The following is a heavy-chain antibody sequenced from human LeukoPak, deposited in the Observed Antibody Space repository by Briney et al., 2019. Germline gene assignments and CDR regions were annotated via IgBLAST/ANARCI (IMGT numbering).Heavy chain of an antibody. CDR1: GGSISSGSYY. Sequence: PSQTLSLTCTVSGGSISSGSYYWSWIRQPAGKGLEWIGRIYTSGSTNYNPSLKSRVTISVDTSKNQFSLKLSSVTAADTAVYYCARGGDGYKGSYYYYYMDVWGKGTTVTVSS. CDR3: ARGGDGYKGSYYYYYMDV. D-gene: IGHD5-24*01. J-gene: IGHJ6*03. CDR2: IYTSGST. V-gene: IGHV4-61*02.